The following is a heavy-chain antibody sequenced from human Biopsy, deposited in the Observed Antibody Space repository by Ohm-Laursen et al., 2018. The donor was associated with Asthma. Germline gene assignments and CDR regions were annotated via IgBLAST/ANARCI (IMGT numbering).Heavy chain of an antibody. CDR3: AKEVSTVDYGYYYYAMDV. V-gene: IGHV1-69*13. CDR1: GGSFSRYA. Sequence: SVKASCKASGGSFSRYAISWVRQAPGQGLGWLGGLILIFGKSNHAQRFQGRLTFTADESTSSAYMWLSSQRSEDSAVYYCAKEVSTVDYGYYYYAMDVWGPGNTVVVS. D-gene: IGHD4-17*01. J-gene: IGHJ6*02. CDR2: LILIFGKS.